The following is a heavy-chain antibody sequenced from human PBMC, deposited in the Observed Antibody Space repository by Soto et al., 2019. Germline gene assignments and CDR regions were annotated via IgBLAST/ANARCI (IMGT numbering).Heavy chain of an antibody. D-gene: IGHD2-21*02. V-gene: IGHV1-69*12. J-gene: IGHJ6*02. CDR1: GGSLSNYG. Sequence: QVQLVQSGAEVKKPGSSVKVSCKASGGSLSNYGISWVRQAPGQGLEWMGAIIPVFGTPNYAQKFQDRVTITADESTTTVYMEVRRLTSEDTAVYFCARGDAIKMVVTTYCAMDVWGQGTTVTVSS. CDR3: ARGDAIKMVVTTYCAMDV. CDR2: IIPVFGTP.